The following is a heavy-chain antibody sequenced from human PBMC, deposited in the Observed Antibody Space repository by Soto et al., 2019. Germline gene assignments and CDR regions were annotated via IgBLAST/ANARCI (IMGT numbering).Heavy chain of an antibody. D-gene: IGHD6-19*01. CDR3: ARSSGWYGEFDY. J-gene: IGHJ4*02. CDR2: IYHSGST. V-gene: IGHV4-30-2*01. CDR1: GGSISSGGYS. Sequence: QLQLQESGSRLVKPSQTLSLTCAVSGGSISSGGYSWSWIRQPPGKGLEWSGYIYHSGSTYYNPSRTSRVNISVDRSKNQFSLKLSSVTAADTAVYYCARSSGWYGEFDYWGQGTLVTVSS.